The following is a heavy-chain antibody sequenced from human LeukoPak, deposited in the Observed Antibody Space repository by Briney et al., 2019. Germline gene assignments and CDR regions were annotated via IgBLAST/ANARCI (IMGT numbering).Heavy chain of an antibody. CDR2: ISSSSSMK. V-gene: IGHV3-48*01. Sequence: GGSLRLSCAASGFTFNSYSMNWVRQAPGKGLEWVSYISSSSSMKYYADSVKGRFAISRDNAKNSLYLQMNSLRAEDTAVYYCARDPVPDYWGQGTLVTVSS. J-gene: IGHJ4*02. CDR1: GFTFNSYS. CDR3: ARDPVPDY. D-gene: IGHD3-10*01.